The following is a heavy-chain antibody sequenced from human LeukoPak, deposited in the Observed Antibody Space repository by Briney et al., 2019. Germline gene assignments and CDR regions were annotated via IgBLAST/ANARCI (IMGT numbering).Heavy chain of an antibody. CDR1: GYSISSGNY. J-gene: IGHJ4*02. CDR2: IYHSGST. CDR3: ARVGAVAKSGGIDY. Sequence: PSETLSPTCTVSGYSISSGNYWGWIRQPPGKGLEWIGSIYHSGSTYYNPSLKSRVTISVDTSKNQFSLKLTSVTAADTAVYYCARVGAVAKSGGIDYWGQGTLVTVSS. D-gene: IGHD6-19*01. V-gene: IGHV4-38-2*02.